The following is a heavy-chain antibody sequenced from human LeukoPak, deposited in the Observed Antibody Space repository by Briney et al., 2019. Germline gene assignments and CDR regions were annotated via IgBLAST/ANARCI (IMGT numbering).Heavy chain of an antibody. J-gene: IGHJ5*02. CDR2: INPNSGGT. D-gene: IGHD3-9*01. CDR1: GYTFTGYY. CDR3: AREGTNYDILTGARYNWFDP. V-gene: IGHV1-2*04. Sequence: ASVKVSCKASGYTFTGYYMHWVRQAPGQGLEWMGWINPNSGGTNYAQKFQGWVTMTRDTSISTAYMELSRLRSDDTAVYYCAREGTNYDILTGARYNWFDPWGQGTLVTVSS.